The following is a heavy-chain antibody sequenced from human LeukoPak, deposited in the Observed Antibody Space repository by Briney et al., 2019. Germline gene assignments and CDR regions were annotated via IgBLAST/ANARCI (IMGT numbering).Heavy chain of an antibody. CDR2: ISGSGGST. CDR3: ARGKLSTSYIDY. J-gene: IGHJ4*02. CDR1: GFTFSSYA. V-gene: IGHV3-23*01. Sequence: GGSLRLSCAASGFTFSSYAMSWVRQAPGKGLEWVSAISGSGGSTYYADSVKGRFTISRDNSKNTLYLQMNSLRAEDTAVYYCARGKLSTSYIDYWGQGTLVTVSS. D-gene: IGHD2-2*01.